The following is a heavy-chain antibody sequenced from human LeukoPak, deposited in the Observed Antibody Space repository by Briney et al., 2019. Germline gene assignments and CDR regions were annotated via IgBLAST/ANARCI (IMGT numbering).Heavy chain of an antibody. J-gene: IGHJ6*02. Sequence: RGSLRLSCAASGFTFSSYWMSWVRQAPGKGLEWVANIKQDGSEKYYVDSVKGRFTISRDNAKNSLYLQMNSLRAEDTAVYYCAGPYYVNYYGMDVWGQGTTVTVSS. CDR2: IKQDGSEK. V-gene: IGHV3-7*01. CDR3: AGPYYVNYYGMDV. CDR1: GFTFSSYW. D-gene: IGHD3-22*01.